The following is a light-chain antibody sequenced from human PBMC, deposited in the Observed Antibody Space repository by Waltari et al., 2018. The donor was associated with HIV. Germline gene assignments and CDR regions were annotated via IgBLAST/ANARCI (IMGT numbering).Light chain of an antibody. CDR2: GAS. J-gene: IGKJ2*01. CDR1: QSISSN. Sequence: EIVMTQSPATLSVSPGEGATLFCRASQSISSNLAWYQQKPGQAPRLLIFGASTRATGIPARFSGSGSGTEFTLTINTLQSEDFAIYYCQQYNNWPLYTFGQGTKLQIK. V-gene: IGKV3-15*01. CDR3: QQYNNWPLYT.